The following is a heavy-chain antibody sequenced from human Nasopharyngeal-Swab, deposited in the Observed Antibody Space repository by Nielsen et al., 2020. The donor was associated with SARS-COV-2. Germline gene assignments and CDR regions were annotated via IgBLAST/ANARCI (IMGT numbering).Heavy chain of an antibody. Sequence: SETLSLTCTVSGGSISSSSYYWGWIRQPPGKGLEWIGSIYYSGSTNYNPSLKSRVTISVDTSKNQFSLKLSSVTAADTAVYYCASNTYYYGSGSDFPWFDPWGQGTLVTVSS. CDR3: ASNTYYYGSGSDFPWFDP. CDR1: GGSISSSSYY. CDR2: IYYSGST. J-gene: IGHJ5*02. D-gene: IGHD3-10*01. V-gene: IGHV4-39*07.